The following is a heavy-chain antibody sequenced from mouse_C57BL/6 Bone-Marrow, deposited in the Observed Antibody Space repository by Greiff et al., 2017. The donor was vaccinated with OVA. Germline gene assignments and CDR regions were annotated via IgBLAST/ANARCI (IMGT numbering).Heavy chain of an antibody. CDR2: ISYDGSN. Sequence: ESGPGLVKPSQSLSLTCSVTGYSITSGYYWNWIRQFPGNKLEWMGYISYDGSNNYNPSLKNRISITRDTSKNQFFLKLNSVTTEDTATYYCAILWFAYWGQGTLVTVSA. J-gene: IGHJ3*01. CDR1: GYSITSGYY. V-gene: IGHV3-6*01. CDR3: AILWFAY. D-gene: IGHD1-1*01.